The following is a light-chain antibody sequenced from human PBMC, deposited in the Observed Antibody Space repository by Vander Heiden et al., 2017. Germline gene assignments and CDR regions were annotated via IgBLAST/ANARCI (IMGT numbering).Light chain of an antibody. CDR1: QDIGEA. J-gene: IGKJ3*01. V-gene: IGKV1-33*01. CDR2: DAS. CDR3: QHVHSFPFT. Sequence: DIQMTQSPSSLSAPVGDRVTIACQASQDIGEALTWYQQKPGKAPKVLIYDASNLETEVPSRFSGSGSGTQFTLTINSLQPEDVATYHCQHVHSFPFTFGHGTKVEIK.